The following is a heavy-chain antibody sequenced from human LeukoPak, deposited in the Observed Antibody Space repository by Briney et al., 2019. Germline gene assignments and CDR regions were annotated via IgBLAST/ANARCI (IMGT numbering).Heavy chain of an antibody. CDR1: GFTFGDYP. CDR3: TKDGRFSGSPYFYYMDV. V-gene: IGHV3-9*01. J-gene: IGHJ6*03. CDR2: INWSGGSI. D-gene: IGHD1-26*01. Sequence: GGSLRLSCVASGFTFGDYPMHWVRQVPGKGLEWVTGINWSGGSIGYADSVKGRFTVSRDNAKNCLYLQMNSLRAEDTALYYCTKDGRFSGSPYFYYMDVWGKGTTITVS.